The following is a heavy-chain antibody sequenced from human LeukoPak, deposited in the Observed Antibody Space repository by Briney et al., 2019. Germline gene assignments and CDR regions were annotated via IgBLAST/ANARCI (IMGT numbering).Heavy chain of an antibody. Sequence: SETLSLTCAVSGGAFSGYYWSWIRRPPGKGLEWIGEINHSGNPNYNPSLKSRVTMSGDTFKNQFSLNLSSVTAADTAVYYCGRGLASDVGATGPGYWGQGTLFTVSS. J-gene: IGHJ4*02. CDR3: GRGLASDVGATGPGY. D-gene: IGHD1-26*01. CDR1: GGAFSGYY. V-gene: IGHV4-34*01. CDR2: INHSGNP.